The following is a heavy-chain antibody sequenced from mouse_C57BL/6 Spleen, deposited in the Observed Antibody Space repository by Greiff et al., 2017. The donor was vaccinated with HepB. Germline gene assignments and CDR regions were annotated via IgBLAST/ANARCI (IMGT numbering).Heavy chain of an antibody. V-gene: IGHV1-15*01. CDR1: GYTFTDYE. J-gene: IGHJ3*01. CDR3: TRGNGYYEFAY. Sequence: VKLQQSGAELVRPGASVTLSCKASGYTFTDYEMHWVKQTPVHGLEWIGAIDPETGGTAYNQKFKGKAILTADKSSSTAYMELRSLTSEDSAVYYCTRGNGYYEFAYWGQGTLVTVSA. D-gene: IGHD2-3*01. CDR2: IDPETGGT.